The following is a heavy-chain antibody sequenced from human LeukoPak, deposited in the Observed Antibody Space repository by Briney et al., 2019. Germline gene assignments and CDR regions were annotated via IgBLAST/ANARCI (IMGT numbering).Heavy chain of an antibody. CDR3: ARMGIAGATRNYFDY. V-gene: IGHV5-51*01. J-gene: IGHJ4*02. CDR2: IQPGDSDT. CDR1: GYSFTTFW. Sequence: GESLKISCKGSGYSFTTFWITWVRQMPGKGLEWMGIIQPGDSDTRYSPSFQGQVTISADKSINTAYLQWSSLKASDTAMYYCARMGIAGATRNYFDYWGQGTLVTVSS. D-gene: IGHD6-25*01.